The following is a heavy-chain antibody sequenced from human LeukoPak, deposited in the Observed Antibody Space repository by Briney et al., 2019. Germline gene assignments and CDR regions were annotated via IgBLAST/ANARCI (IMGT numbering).Heavy chain of an antibody. CDR2: INPSGGST. V-gene: IGHV1-46*01. CDR3: ARDITVIGITGTPDAFDI. CDR1: GYTFTSYY. D-gene: IGHD1-20*01. Sequence: ASVKVSCKASGYTFTSYYMHWVRQAPGQGLEWMGIINPSGGSTSYAQKFQGRVTMTRDTSTSTVYMELSRLRSDDTAVYYCARDITVIGITGTPDAFDIWGQGTMVTVSS. J-gene: IGHJ3*02.